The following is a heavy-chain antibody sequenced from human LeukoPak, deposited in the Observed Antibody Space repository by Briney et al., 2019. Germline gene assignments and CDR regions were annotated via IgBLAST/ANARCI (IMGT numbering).Heavy chain of an antibody. CDR2: IYYSGST. CDR3: ARGPVERTLLPPYLYYYYYYMDV. V-gene: IGHV4-31*03. D-gene: IGHD2-15*01. J-gene: IGHJ6*03. Sequence: SETLSLTCTVSGGSISSGGYYWSWIRQHPGKGLEWIGYIYYSGSTYYNPSLKSRVTISVDTSKNQFSLKLSSVTAADTAVYYCARGPVERTLLPPYLYYYYYYMDVWGKGTTVTVSS. CDR1: GGSISSGGYY.